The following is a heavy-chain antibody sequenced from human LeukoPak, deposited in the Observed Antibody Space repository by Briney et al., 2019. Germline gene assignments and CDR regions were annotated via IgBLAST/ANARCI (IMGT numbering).Heavy chain of an antibody. CDR1: GGSISSYY. Sequence: PSETLSLTCTVSGGSISSYYWSWIRQPPGKGLEWIGYIYYSGSTNYNPSLKSRVTISVDTSKNQFSLKLGSVTAADTAVYYCARGRLNGIAAASSRMDVWGQGTTVTVSS. V-gene: IGHV4-59*01. D-gene: IGHD6-13*01. J-gene: IGHJ6*02. CDR3: ARGRLNGIAAASSRMDV. CDR2: IYYSGST.